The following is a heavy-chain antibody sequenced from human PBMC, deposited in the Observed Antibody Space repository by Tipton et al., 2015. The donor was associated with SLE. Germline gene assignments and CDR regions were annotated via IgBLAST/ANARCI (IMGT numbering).Heavy chain of an antibody. J-gene: IGHJ1*01. Sequence: LRLSCAIYGGSFNGYYWSWIRQPPGKGLEWIGAINHSGNIDYNPSLKSRVTISLDTSNNQLSLKMKSVSAADTAVYYCARLSYYDSTGYFQYWGQGTLVTVSS. V-gene: IGHV4-34*01. CDR2: INHSGNI. CDR1: GGSFNGYY. CDR3: ARLSYYDSTGYFQY. D-gene: IGHD3-22*01.